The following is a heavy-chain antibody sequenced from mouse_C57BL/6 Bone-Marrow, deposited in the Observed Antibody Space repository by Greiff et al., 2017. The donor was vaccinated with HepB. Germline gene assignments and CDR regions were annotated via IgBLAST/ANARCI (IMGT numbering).Heavy chain of an antibody. V-gene: IGHV1-61*01. D-gene: IGHD2-12*01. J-gene: IGHJ1*03. CDR3: ASLRRDWYFDV. CDR2: IYPSDSET. CDR1: GYTVTSYW. Sequence: QVQLQQPGAELVRPGSSVKLSCKASGYTVTSYWMDWVKQRPGQGLEWIGNIYPSDSETHYNQKFKDKATLTVDKSSSTAYMQLSSLTSEDSAVYYCASLRRDWYFDVWGTGTTVTVSS.